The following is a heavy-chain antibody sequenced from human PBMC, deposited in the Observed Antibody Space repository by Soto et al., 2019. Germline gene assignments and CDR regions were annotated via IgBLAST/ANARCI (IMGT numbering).Heavy chain of an antibody. CDR2: IIPIFGTA. CDR3: ARDMEAVAGIFGY. J-gene: IGHJ4*02. D-gene: IGHD6-19*01. V-gene: IGHV1-69*13. Sequence: GASVKVSCKASGGTFSSYAISWVRQAPGQGLEWMGGIIPIFGTANYAQKFQGRVTITADESTSTAYMELSSLRSEDTAVYYCARDMEAVAGIFGYWGQGTLVTVSS. CDR1: GGTFSSYA.